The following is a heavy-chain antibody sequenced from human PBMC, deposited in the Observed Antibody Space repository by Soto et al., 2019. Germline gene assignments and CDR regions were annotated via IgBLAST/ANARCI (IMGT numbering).Heavy chain of an antibody. CDR3: ARRNIPNYYYDSSGYYYFDY. CDR2: IYYSGST. D-gene: IGHD3-22*01. Sequence: PSETLSLTCTVSGGSISSSSYYWGWIRQPPGKGLEWIGSIYYSGSTYYNPSLKSRVTISVDTSKNQFSLKLSSVTAADTAVYYCARRNIPNYYYDSSGYYYFDYWGQGTLVTVSS. V-gene: IGHV4-39*01. CDR1: GGSISSSSYY. J-gene: IGHJ4*02.